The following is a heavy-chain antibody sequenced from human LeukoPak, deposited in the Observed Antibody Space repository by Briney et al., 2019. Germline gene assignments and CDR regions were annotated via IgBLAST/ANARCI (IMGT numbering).Heavy chain of an antibody. V-gene: IGHV4-31*03. J-gene: IGHJ6*02. Sequence: SETLSLTCTVSGGSISSGGYYWSWIRQHPGKGLEWIGYIYYSGSTYYNPSLKSRVTISVDTSKNQFSLKLSSVTAADTAVYYCARSQSAPQKGIAAAGGYGMDVWGQGTTVTVSS. CDR3: ARSQSAPQKGIAAAGGYGMDV. D-gene: IGHD6-13*01. CDR1: GGSISSGGYY. CDR2: IYYSGST.